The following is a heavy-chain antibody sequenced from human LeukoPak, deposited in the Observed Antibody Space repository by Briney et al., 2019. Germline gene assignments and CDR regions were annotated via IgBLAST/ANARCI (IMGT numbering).Heavy chain of an antibody. V-gene: IGHV3-74*01. CDR2: INSDGSST. Sequence: GGSLRLSCAASGFTFSSYWMHWVRQAPGKGLVWVSRINSDGSSTSYADSVKGRFTISRDNAKNTLYLQMNSLRAEDTAVYYCASAGYYDFWSGYYTRYAFDIWGQGTMVTVSS. J-gene: IGHJ3*02. CDR3: ASAGYYDFWSGYYTRYAFDI. CDR1: GFTFSSYW. D-gene: IGHD3-3*01.